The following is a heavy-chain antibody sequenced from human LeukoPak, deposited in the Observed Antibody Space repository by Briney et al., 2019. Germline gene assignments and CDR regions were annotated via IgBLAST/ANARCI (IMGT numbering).Heavy chain of an antibody. CDR1: GGSVSGGSYY. V-gene: IGHV4-61*01. CDR2: IYYSGST. D-gene: IGHD3-22*01. CDR3: ARASDSSGYYFDY. J-gene: IGHJ4*02. Sequence: SETLSLTCTVSGGSVSGGSYYWSWIRQPPGKGLEWIGYIYYSGSTNYNPSLKSRVTISVDTSKNQFSLKLSSVTAADTAVYYCARASDSSGYYFDYWGQGTLVTVSS.